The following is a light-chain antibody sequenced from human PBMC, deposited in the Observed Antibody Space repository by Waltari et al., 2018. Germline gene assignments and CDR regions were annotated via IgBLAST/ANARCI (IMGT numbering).Light chain of an antibody. Sequence: DIQMNQSPSTLSASVGDRVTITCRASQSISDWLAWYQQKPGKAPELLIYKASNLESGVPSRFSGSGSGTDFTLTISSLQPDDFATYYCQQYKSYPVTFGQGTKLEIK. V-gene: IGKV1-5*03. CDR2: KAS. CDR1: QSISDW. CDR3: QQYKSYPVT. J-gene: IGKJ2*01.